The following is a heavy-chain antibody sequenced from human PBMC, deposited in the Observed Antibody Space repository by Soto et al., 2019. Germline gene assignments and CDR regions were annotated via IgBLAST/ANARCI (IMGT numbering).Heavy chain of an antibody. D-gene: IGHD2-15*01. Sequence: TSVKVSCKASQYTFTNFYIHWVRQAPGQRPEWMGWINNGGGTIYAQKFQGRLTMTRDNSITTAYMELSRLSSDDTAFYYCARSSYCTHLLDYWGQGSLVTVSS. V-gene: IGHV1-2*02. CDR2: INNGGGT. J-gene: IGHJ4*02. CDR1: QYTFTNFY. CDR3: ARSSYCTHLLDY.